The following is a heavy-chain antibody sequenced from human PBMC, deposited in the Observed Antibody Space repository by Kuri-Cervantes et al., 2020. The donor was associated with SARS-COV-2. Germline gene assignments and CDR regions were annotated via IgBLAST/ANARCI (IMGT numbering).Heavy chain of an antibody. CDR2: INGGGDPT. J-gene: IGHJ3*02. CDR1: GFTFYNFG. CDR3: AKGTFDI. Sequence: GESLKISCAASGFTFYNFGMTWVRQAPGKGLEWVSTINGGGDPTFYADSVKGRSTISRDNSKNMLYLQMSSLRAEDTAIYYCAKGTFDIWGQGTTVTVSS. V-gene: IGHV3-23*01.